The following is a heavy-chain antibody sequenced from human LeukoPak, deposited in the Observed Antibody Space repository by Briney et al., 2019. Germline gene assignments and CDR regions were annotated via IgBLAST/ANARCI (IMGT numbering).Heavy chain of an antibody. CDR3: ARVVWVRGVVYYFDY. CDR1: GGTFSSYA. D-gene: IGHD3-10*01. J-gene: IGHJ4*02. CDR2: IIPIFGTA. Sequence: GASVKVSCKASGGTFSSYAISWVRQAPGQGLEWMGGIIPIFGTANYAQKFQGRVTITADKSTSTAYMELSSLRSEDTAVYYCARVVWVRGVVYYFDYWGQGTLVTVSS. V-gene: IGHV1-69*06.